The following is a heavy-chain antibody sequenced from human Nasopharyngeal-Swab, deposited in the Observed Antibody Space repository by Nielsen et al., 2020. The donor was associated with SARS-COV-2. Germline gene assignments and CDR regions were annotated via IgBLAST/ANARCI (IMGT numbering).Heavy chain of an antibody. Sequence: GESLKISCAASGFTFSSYSMNWVRQAPGKGLEWVSSISSSSSYIYYADSVKGRFTISRDNAKNSLYLQMNSLRAEDTAVYYCARPPLYYYDSSGPCYFDLWGRGTLVTVSS. D-gene: IGHD3-22*01. CDR1: GFTFSSYS. V-gene: IGHV3-21*01. J-gene: IGHJ2*01. CDR2: ISSSSSYI. CDR3: ARPPLYYYDSSGPCYFDL.